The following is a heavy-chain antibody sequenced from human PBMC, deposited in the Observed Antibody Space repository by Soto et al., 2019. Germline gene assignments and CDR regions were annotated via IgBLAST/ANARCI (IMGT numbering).Heavy chain of an antibody. CDR2: ISYSGST. CDR3: ARLDNTGRYKSFDY. V-gene: IGHV4-39*01. CDR1: GGSISSGSINSNSYF. D-gene: IGHD1-26*01. J-gene: IGHJ4*02. Sequence: PSEALSLTCIVSGGSISSGSINSNSYFWGWIRQPPGKGLEGIGIISYSGSTYYNPSLKSRVTIFVDTSKNQFSLKLTSVTAADTAVHHCARLDNTGRYKSFDYWGQGILVPVSS.